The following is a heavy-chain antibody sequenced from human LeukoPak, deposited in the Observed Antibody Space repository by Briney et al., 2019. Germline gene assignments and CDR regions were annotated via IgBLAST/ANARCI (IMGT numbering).Heavy chain of an antibody. D-gene: IGHD6-13*01. V-gene: IGHV3-9*01. CDR3: AKDGVAAAGTWWFDP. CDR1: GFTFGDYA. J-gene: IGHJ5*02. Sequence: GRSLRLSCAASGFTFGDYAMHWVRQAPGKGLEWVSGISWNSGSIGYADSVKGRFTISRDNAKNSLYLQMNSLRAEDTALYYCAKDGVAAAGTWWFDPWGQGTLVTVSS. CDR2: ISWNSGSI.